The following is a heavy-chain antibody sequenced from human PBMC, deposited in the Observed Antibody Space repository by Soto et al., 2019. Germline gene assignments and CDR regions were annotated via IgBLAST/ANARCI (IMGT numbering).Heavy chain of an antibody. Sequence: SETLSLTCTVSGGSISSSSYYWGWIRQPPGKGLEWIGSIYYSGSTYYNPSLKSRVTISVDTSKNQFSLKLSSVTAADTAVYYCAGWGERSIGYNWFDPWGQGTLVTVSS. CDR3: AGWGERSIGYNWFDP. CDR2: IYYSGST. V-gene: IGHV4-39*07. CDR1: GGSISSSSYY. J-gene: IGHJ5*02. D-gene: IGHD3-16*01.